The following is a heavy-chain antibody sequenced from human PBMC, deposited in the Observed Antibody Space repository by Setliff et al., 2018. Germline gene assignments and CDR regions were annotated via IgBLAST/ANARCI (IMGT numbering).Heavy chain of an antibody. CDR3: AKDGDYNFWSGYFRAYYYYYYMDV. V-gene: IGHV3-30*02. D-gene: IGHD3-3*01. J-gene: IGHJ6*03. CDR1: GFTFSIYG. Sequence: PGGSLGLSCAASGFTFSIYGMHWVRQAPGKGLEWVAFIRYDGSNKYYADSVKGRFTISRDNSKNTLYLQMNSRRAEDTAVYYCAKDGDYNFWSGYFRAYYYYYYMDVWGKGTTVTVSS. CDR2: IRYDGSNK.